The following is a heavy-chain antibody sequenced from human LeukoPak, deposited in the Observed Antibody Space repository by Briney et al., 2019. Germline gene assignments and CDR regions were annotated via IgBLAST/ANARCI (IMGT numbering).Heavy chain of an antibody. CDR1: GFTFDDYA. CDR2: ISWNSGSI. D-gene: IGHD3-10*01. J-gene: IGHJ4*02. CDR3: AKDPRPDYYGSGSYYPYYFDY. Sequence: PGGSLRLSCAASGFTFDDYAMHWVRQAPGKGLEWVSGISWNSGSIGYADSVKGRFTISRDNAKNSLYLQMNSLRAEDTALYHCAKDPRPDYYGSGSYYPYYFDYWGQGTLVTVSS. V-gene: IGHV3-9*01.